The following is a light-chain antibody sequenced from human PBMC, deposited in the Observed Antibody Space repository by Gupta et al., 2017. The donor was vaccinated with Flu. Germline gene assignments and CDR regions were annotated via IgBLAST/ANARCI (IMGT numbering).Light chain of an antibody. Sequence: VTLPPPASTPRSSGKGLLYSDGTTYLRWLQQTPGQSPRRLIYQVSYRSSGLPDSFSGSASGTDFPLISSMVAAEDVVIYCFLQGSHWPWAFGQGTTVEIK. CDR1: KGLLYSDGTTY. CDR2: QVS. V-gene: IGKV2-30*01. CDR3: LQGSHWPWA. J-gene: IGKJ1*01.